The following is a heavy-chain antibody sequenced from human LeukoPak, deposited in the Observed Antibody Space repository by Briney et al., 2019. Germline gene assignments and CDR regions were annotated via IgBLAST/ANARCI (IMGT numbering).Heavy chain of an antibody. J-gene: IGHJ4*02. V-gene: IGHV3-30*18. CDR1: GFTFSSYG. Sequence: GGSLRLSCAASGFTFSSYGMHWVRQAPGKGLEWVAVISYDGSNKYYADSVKGRFTISRDNSKNTLYLQMNSLRAEDTAVYYCAKDHWDITMVRGVIITQYYFDYWGQGTLVTVSS. CDR3: AKDHWDITMVRGVIITQYYFDY. D-gene: IGHD3-10*01. CDR2: ISYDGSNK.